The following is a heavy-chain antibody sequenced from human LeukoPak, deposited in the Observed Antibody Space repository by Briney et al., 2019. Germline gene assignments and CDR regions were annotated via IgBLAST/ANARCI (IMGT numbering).Heavy chain of an antibody. CDR3: AKEARYGYYGMDV. CDR1: GFTFDDYA. V-gene: IGHV3-43*02. J-gene: IGHJ6*02. CDR2: ISGDGGCT. D-gene: IGHD5-18*01. Sequence: GGSLRLSCAASGFTFDDYAMHWVRQAPGKGLEWVSLISGDGGCTYYADSVKGRFTISRDNSKNSLYLQMNSLRTEDTAFYYCAKEARYGYYGMDVWGQGTTVTVSS.